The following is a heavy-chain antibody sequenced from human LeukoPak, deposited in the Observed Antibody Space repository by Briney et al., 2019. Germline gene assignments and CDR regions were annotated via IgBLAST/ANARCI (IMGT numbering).Heavy chain of an antibody. CDR1: GYSFTSYW. Sequence: GESLKISCKGSGYSFTSYWIGWVRQMPGKGLEWMGIIYPDDSDTKYSPSFQGQVTISADKSINTAYLQWSSLKASDTAMYYCARRNYDILTGYYNDYFDYWGQGTLVTVSS. J-gene: IGHJ4*02. D-gene: IGHD3-9*01. V-gene: IGHV5-51*01. CDR2: IYPDDSDT. CDR3: ARRNYDILTGYYNDYFDY.